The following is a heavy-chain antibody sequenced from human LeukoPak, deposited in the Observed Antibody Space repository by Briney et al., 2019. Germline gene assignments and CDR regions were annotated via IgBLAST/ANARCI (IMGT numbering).Heavy chain of an antibody. J-gene: IGHJ4*02. D-gene: IGHD3-10*01. CDR1: GYTFTNYE. V-gene: IGHV1-18*04. Sequence: ASVKVSCKASGYTFTNYEISWVRQAPGQGLEWMGWISGFNVDAKYAEKFQGRVTMTRNTSISTAYMELSSLRSEDTAVYYCAGSMVRGVIRYWGQGTLVTVSS. CDR2: ISGFNVDA. CDR3: AGSMVRGVIRY.